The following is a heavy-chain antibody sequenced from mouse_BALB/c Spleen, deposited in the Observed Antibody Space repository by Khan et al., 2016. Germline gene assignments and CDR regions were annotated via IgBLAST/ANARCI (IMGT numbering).Heavy chain of an antibody. CDR1: GFSFSNYW. J-gene: IGHJ2*01. CDR3: WILR. D-gene: IGHD2-3*01. CDR2: IRLNSDDYVT. V-gene: IGHV6-6*02. Sequence: EVQLVESGGGLVQPGRSLKLSCVATGFSFSNYWINWFRQSFQKGLVWVAEIRLNSDDYVTHYAESVKGWFTISRDDSKSSDYLKMNNLRAEDTGIYYCWILRWGQGTTLTVSS.